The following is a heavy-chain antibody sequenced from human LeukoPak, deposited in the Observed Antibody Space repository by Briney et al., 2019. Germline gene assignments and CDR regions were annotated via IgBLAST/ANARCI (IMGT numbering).Heavy chain of an antibody. Sequence: GGSLRLSCAASGFTFSSYAMSWVPQAPGKGLEWVSAISGSGGSTYYADSVKGRFTISRDNSKNTLYLQMNSLRAEDTAVYYCAKDTEQWLAYYFDYWGQGTLVTVSS. CDR3: AKDTEQWLAYYFDY. CDR2: ISGSGGST. CDR1: GFTFSSYA. J-gene: IGHJ4*02. V-gene: IGHV3-23*01. D-gene: IGHD6-19*01.